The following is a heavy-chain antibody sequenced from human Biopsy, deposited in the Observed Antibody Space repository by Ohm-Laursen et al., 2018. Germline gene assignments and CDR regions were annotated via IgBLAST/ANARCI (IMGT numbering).Heavy chain of an antibody. V-gene: IGHV1-18*01. CDR1: GYTFTNYG. CDR3: ARDRWPHVTLLGLVVFDF. J-gene: IGHJ4*02. Sequence: SSVKVSCKASGYTFTNYGISWVRQAPGQGLEWMGWISPYNGDTDYAQKLQGRVTMTTDTSTSTAYMDLRSLRSDDTAVYYCARDRWPHVTLLGLVVFDFWGQGTLVSVSS. CDR2: ISPYNGDT. D-gene: IGHD3-3*01.